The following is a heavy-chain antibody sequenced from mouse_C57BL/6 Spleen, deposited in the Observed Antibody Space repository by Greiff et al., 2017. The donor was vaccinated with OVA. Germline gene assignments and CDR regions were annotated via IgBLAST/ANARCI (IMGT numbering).Heavy chain of an antibody. CDR3: ARLGSSPSAMDY. D-gene: IGHD1-1*01. V-gene: IGHV5-17*01. CDR1: GFTFSDYG. J-gene: IGHJ4*01. Sequence: EVKLVESGGGLVKPGGSLKLSCAASGFTFSDYGMHWVRQAPEQGLEWVAYISSGSSTIYYAATVKGRFTISRDNAKNTLLRQRTSLRSEDTAMYYCARLGSSPSAMDYWGQGTSVTVSS. CDR2: ISSGSSTI.